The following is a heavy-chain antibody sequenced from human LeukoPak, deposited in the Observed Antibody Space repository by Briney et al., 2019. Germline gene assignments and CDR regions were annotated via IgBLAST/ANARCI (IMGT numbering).Heavy chain of an antibody. CDR3: ARTPYCTRGSCRFDH. D-gene: IGHD2-15*01. CDR1: GVTSSSYC. J-gene: IGHJ4*02. V-gene: IGHV3-7*03. Sequence: GESLILSCAVYGVTSSSYCMSWVRQAPGKGLEWVANIKQDGSEKYNVDSVNGRFHISRDNAKNSLYLQMNRLRAEDTAVYYCARTPYCTRGSCRFDHCGQGTLVTVSS. CDR2: IKQDGSEK.